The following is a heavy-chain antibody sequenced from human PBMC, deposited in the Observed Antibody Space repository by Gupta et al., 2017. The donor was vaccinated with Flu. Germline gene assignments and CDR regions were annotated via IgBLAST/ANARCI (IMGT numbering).Heavy chain of an antibody. CDR3: ATDKAYFAFDI. CDR2: INQDGGEI. CDR1: GFTFRSYW. J-gene: IGHJ3*02. D-gene: IGHD2-8*01. V-gene: IGHV3-7*01. Sequence: EAQLVESGGDLVQAGGSLRLSCAASGFTFRSYWMTWVRQTPGKGLEWMANINQDGGEINDVDSVKGRFTISRDNGKNSLYLQMNSLRVEDTAIYYCATDKAYFAFDIWGLGTMVTVSS.